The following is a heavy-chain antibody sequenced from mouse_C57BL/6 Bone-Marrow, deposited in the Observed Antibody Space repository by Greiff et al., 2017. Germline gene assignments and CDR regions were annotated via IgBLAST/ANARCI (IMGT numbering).Heavy chain of an antibody. V-gene: IGHV5-4*01. CDR2: ISDGGSYT. J-gene: IGHJ3*01. CDR1: GFTFSSYA. CDR3: AGAFAY. Sequence: EVQVVESGGGLVKPGGSLKLSCAASGFTFSSYAMSWVRQTPEKRLEWVATISDGGSYTYSPDNVKGRFTISRDNAKNNLYLQMSLLKSEDTAMYYCAGAFAYWGQGTLVTVSA.